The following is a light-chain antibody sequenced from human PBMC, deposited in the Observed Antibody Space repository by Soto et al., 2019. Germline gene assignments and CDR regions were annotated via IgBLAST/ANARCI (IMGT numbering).Light chain of an antibody. V-gene: IGLV1-40*01. CDR2: DNN. J-gene: IGLJ2*01. Sequence: HSVLTQPPSVSGAPGQRVTISCTGSSSNIGAGYDVHWYQQLPGTAPKLLIYDNNNRPSGVPDRFSGSKSGTSASLAITGLQAEDEADYYCQSYDISLSGVIFGGGTKLTVL. CDR3: QSYDISLSGVI. CDR1: SSNIGAGYD.